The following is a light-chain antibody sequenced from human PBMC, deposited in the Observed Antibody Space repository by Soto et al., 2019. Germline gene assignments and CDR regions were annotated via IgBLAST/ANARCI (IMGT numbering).Light chain of an antibody. V-gene: IGKV1-5*03. CDR3: QQYLSYPIT. Sequence: DIQMTQSPSTLSASVGDRVTITCRASQSISSWLAWYQQKAGNAPKSLIYKASSLESGVPSRFSGSGSGTEFTLTISSLQPDDSATYYCQQYLSYPITFGQGTRLEIK. CDR1: QSISSW. J-gene: IGKJ5*01. CDR2: KAS.